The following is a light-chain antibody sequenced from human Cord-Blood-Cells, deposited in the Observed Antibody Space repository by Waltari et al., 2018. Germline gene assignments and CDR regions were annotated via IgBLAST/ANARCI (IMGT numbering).Light chain of an antibody. CDR2: GAS. CDR3: QQYGSSPRT. V-gene: IGKV3-20*01. J-gene: IGKJ4*01. CDR1: PSVISSY. Sequence: EIVLTQSPGTLSLSPGERATLSCRASPSVISSYLAWYQQKAGQAPRLLIYGASSRATGIPDRFSGSGSGTDFTLTISRLEPEDFAVYYCQQYGSSPRTFGGGTKVEIK.